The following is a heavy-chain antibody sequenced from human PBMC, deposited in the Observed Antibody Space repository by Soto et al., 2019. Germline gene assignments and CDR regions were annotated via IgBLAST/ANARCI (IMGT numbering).Heavy chain of an antibody. Sequence: QVQLRESGPGLVKPSQTLSLTCSVSGASINSPAYFWSWIRQHPGKGLQWVEYIYYSGGTSYKPSLKGRVTVSLDTSKNQFSLKMTSVTAADTAVYYCASVDTATPRRIDYWGQGTLVTVSS. CDR1: GASINSPAYF. J-gene: IGHJ4*02. D-gene: IGHD5-18*01. CDR2: IYYSGGT. V-gene: IGHV4-31*03. CDR3: ASVDTATPRRIDY.